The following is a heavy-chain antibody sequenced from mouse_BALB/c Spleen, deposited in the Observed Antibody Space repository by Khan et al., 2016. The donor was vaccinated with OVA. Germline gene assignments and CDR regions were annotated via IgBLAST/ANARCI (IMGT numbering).Heavy chain of an antibody. Sequence: QIQLVQSGPELKKPGETVKISCKASGYTFTHYGMNWVKQSPGKALKWMGWINTYTGDPTYADEFKGRFAFSLATSASTASLQINNLKNEDTATYFCARPPYFSYILDHGGQGTSVTVSA. D-gene: IGHD2-10*01. V-gene: IGHV9-3-1*01. J-gene: IGHJ4*01. CDR3: ARPPYFSYILDH. CDR1: GYTFTHYG. CDR2: INTYTGDP.